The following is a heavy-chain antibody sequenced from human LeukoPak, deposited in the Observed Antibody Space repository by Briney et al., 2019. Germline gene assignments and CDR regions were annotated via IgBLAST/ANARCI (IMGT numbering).Heavy chain of an antibody. Sequence: GGSLRLSCAASGFTFSTYCMQWVRQAPGKGLVWVSRINSGGSSTCYADSVKGRFTISRDNAKNTLYLQMNSLRAEDTAVCYCFPYRPCIFRMRSRDNWFDPWGQGTLVTVSS. CDR1: GFTFSTYC. V-gene: IGHV3-74*01. J-gene: IGHJ5*02. CDR2: INSGGSST. CDR3: FPYRPCIFRMRSRDNWFDP. D-gene: IGHD2-21*01.